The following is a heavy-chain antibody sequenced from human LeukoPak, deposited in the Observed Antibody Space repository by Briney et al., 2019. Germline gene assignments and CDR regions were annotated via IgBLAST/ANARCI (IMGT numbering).Heavy chain of an antibody. J-gene: IGHJ5*02. Sequence: PGWSLSLSYAASVFTFRDYYLLWIRQPPAKGLEWFSCINRSGTTIYDADPENGRFTISRDNAKNSLYLQMNSLRAEDTAVYYWARDRYWFDPWGQGTLATVSS. CDR3: ARDRYWFDP. CDR2: INRSGTTI. CDR1: VFTFRDYY. V-gene: IGHV3-11*04. D-gene: IGHD3-16*02.